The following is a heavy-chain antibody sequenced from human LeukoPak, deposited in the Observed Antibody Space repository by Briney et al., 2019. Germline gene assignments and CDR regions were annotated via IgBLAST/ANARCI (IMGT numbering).Heavy chain of an antibody. CDR3: ARVHGDYPDY. CDR2: VYYSGST. D-gene: IGHD4-17*01. Sequence: SETLSLTCTVSGGSISSGDYYWSWIRQPPGKGLEWIGYVYYSGSTYYNPSLKSRVTISVDTSKNQFSLKLSSVTAADTAVYYCARVHGDYPDYWGQGTLVTVSS. J-gene: IGHJ4*02. CDR1: GGSISSGDYY. V-gene: IGHV4-30-4*01.